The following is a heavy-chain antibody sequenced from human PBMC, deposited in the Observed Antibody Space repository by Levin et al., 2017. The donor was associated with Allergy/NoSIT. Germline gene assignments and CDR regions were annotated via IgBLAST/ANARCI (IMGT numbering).Heavy chain of an antibody. CDR3: ARGGWEWYFDL. CDR2: INHSGST. V-gene: IGHV4-34*01. Sequence: SETLSLTCAVYGGSFSGYYWSWIRQPPGKGLEWIGEINHSGSTNYNPSLKSRVTISVDTSKNQFSLKLSSVTAADTAVYYCARGGWEWYFDLWGRGTLVTVSS. J-gene: IGHJ2*01. CDR1: GGSFSGYY. D-gene: IGHD1-26*01.